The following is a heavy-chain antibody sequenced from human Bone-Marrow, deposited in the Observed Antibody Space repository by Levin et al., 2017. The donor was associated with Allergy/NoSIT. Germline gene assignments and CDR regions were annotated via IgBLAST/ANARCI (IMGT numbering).Heavy chain of an antibody. J-gene: IGHJ3*02. Sequence: GGSLRLSCVASGFTFSTYSMHWVRQAPGKGLEWVSSITGSDSYIYQADSVRGRFTISRDNTKNSLYLQVDSLRAEDTAVYYYARDENRGYCSGGSCYRVAFDIWGQGTMVTVSS. CDR1: GFTFSTYS. CDR2: ITGSDSYI. V-gene: IGHV3-21*01. D-gene: IGHD2-15*01. CDR3: ARDENRGYCSGGSCYRVAFDI.